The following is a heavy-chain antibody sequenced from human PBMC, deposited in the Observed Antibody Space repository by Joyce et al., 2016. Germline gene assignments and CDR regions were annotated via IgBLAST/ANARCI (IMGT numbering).Heavy chain of an antibody. J-gene: IGHJ4*02. D-gene: IGHD3-3*01. Sequence: EVQLVESGGGLVQPGGSLRLSCVSSGFTFRRYYMGWIRQAPGKGPGWVANIKADGSEKSCVGSVDGRFTISRDNAKNSLYLQINGLRAEDTAVYYCAREYFWRYDYWGQGTLVTVSS. CDR1: GFTFRRYY. CDR3: AREYFWRYDY. CDR2: IKADGSEK. V-gene: IGHV3-7*01.